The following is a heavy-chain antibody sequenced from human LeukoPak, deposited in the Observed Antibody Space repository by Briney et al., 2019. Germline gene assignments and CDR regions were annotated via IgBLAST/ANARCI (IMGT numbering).Heavy chain of an antibody. CDR1: GYTFTGYY. CDR2: INPNSGGT. CDR3: ARVKRNYPLDRYFQH. Sequence: ASVKVSCKASGYTFTGYYMHWVRQAPGQGLEWMGWINPNSGGTNYAQKFQGRVTMTRDTSISTAYMELSRLRSDDTAVYYCARVKRNYPLDRYFQHWGQGTLVTVSS. V-gene: IGHV1-2*02. D-gene: IGHD1-7*01. J-gene: IGHJ1*01.